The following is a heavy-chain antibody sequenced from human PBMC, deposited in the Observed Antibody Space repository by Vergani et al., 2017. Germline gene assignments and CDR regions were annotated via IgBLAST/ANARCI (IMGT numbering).Heavy chain of an antibody. CDR1: GFTFSSYD. Sequence: EVQLLESGGGLVQPGGSLRLSCAASGFTFSSYDMSWVRQAPGKGLEWVSAISGSGGSTYYADSVKGRFTISRDNSKNTLYLQMNSLRAEDTAGYYCAREGYCSGGSFYFPGMDVWGQGTTVTVSS. J-gene: IGHJ6*02. CDR3: AREGYCSGGSFYFPGMDV. V-gene: IGHV3-23*01. CDR2: ISGSGGST. D-gene: IGHD2-15*01.